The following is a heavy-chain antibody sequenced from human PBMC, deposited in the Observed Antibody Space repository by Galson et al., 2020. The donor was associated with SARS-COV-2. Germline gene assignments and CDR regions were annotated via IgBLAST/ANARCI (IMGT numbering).Heavy chain of an antibody. CDR2: IKQDGSEK. J-gene: IGHJ4*02. CDR1: GFTFSSYW. CDR3: ARGGLRYFDWLLLDPNREGHQDYYFDY. D-gene: IGHD3-9*01. Sequence: GGSLRLSCAASGFTFSSYWMSWVRQAPGKGLEWVANIKQDGSEKYYVDSVKGRFTISRDNAKNSLYLQMNSLRAEDTAVYYCARGGLRYFDWLLLDPNREGHQDYYFDYWGQGTLVTVSS. V-gene: IGHV3-7*01.